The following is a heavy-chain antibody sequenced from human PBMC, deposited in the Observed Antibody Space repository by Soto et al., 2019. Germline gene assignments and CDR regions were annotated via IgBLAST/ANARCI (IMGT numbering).Heavy chain of an antibody. CDR3: AKVPYGDYEAFFDY. J-gene: IGHJ4*02. CDR2: ISGSGGST. CDR1: GFSFSSYA. Sequence: GGSLRLSCATSGFSFSSYAMSWVRRAPGKGLEWVSAISGSGGSTYYADSVKGRFTISRDNSKNTLYLQMNSLRAEDTAVYYCAKVPYGDYEAFFDYWGQGTLVTVSS. D-gene: IGHD4-17*01. V-gene: IGHV3-23*01.